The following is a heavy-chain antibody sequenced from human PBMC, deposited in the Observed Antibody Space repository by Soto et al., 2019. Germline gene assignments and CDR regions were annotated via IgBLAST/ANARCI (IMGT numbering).Heavy chain of an antibody. V-gene: IGHV3-33*01. Sequence: QVQLVESGGGVVQPGRSLRLSCAASGFTFSSYGMHWVRQAPGKGLEWVAVIWYDGRNKYYADSAKGRFTISRDNPKNTLYLQMNNLRAEDTAVYYCARDHLGEKAGLLLYYFDYWGQGTLVTVSS. CDR1: GFTFSSYG. D-gene: IGHD2-2*02. J-gene: IGHJ4*02. CDR3: ARDHLGEKAGLLLYYFDY. CDR2: IWYDGRNK.